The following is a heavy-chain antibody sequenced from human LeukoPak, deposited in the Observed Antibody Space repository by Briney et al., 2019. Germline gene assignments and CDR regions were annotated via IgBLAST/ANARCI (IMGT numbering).Heavy chain of an antibody. Sequence: GGSLRLSCAASGFTFSGYAMHWVRQAPGKGPEWVAVVSYGGSNTYYADSVRGRFTISRDNSKNTLFLQMNSLRAEDTAVYYCAKAGRFKSTTVTARRNFYFYYYYMDVWGEGTTVTVSS. D-gene: IGHD3-10*01. CDR2: VSYGGSNT. CDR1: GFTFSGYA. J-gene: IGHJ6*03. V-gene: IGHV3-30*01. CDR3: AKAGRFKSTTVTARRNFYFYYYYMDV.